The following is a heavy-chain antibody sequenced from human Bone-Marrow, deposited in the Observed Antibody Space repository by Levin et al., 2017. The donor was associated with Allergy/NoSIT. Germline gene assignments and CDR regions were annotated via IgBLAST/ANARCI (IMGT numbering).Heavy chain of an antibody. Sequence: GGSLRLSCAASGFTFSSYWMSWVRQAPGKGLEWVANIKQDGSEKYYVDSVKGRFTISRDNAKNSLYLQMNSLRAEDTAVYYCARDGDSSGWYANFDYWGQGTLVTVSS. CDR3: ARDGDSSGWYANFDY. D-gene: IGHD6-19*01. CDR2: IKQDGSEK. V-gene: IGHV3-7*01. CDR1: GFTFSSYW. J-gene: IGHJ4*02.